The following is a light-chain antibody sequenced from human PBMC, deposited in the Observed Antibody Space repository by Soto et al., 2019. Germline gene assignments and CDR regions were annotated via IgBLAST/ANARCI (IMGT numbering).Light chain of an antibody. CDR2: EVS. CDR3: SSSTSRSTLGV. Sequence: QSALTQPASVSGSPGQSITISCTGNNSDIGGYNYVSWYQQHPGKAPKLMIYEVSNRPSGVSYCFSGSKSGNTASLTISGLQAEDEADYYCSSSTSRSTLGVFGGGTKLTVL. CDR1: NSDIGGYNY. J-gene: IGLJ2*01. V-gene: IGLV2-14*01.